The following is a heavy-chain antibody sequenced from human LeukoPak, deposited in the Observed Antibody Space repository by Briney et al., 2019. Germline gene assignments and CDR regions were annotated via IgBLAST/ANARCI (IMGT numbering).Heavy chain of an antibody. D-gene: IGHD1-26*01. CDR1: GFTFSNYV. V-gene: IGHV3-48*02. J-gene: IGHJ4*02. CDR2: ISSTSRTT. CDR3: ARDRWDSGFHTVDY. Sequence: GGSLRLSCAASGFTFSNYVMNGVRQAPGKGLEWVTHISSTSRTTYYADSVKGRFTISRDNAKNSLSLQMNSLRDEDTAVYYCARDRWDSGFHTVDYWGQGTLVTVSS.